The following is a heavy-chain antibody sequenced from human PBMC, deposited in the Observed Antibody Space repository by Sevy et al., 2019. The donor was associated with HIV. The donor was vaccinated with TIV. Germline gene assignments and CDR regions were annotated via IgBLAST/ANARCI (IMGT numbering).Heavy chain of an antibody. Sequence: GGSLRLSCAASGFTFNSYVMSWVRQAPIKGLEWVSAISGRGASTYYADSVKGRFTISRDNSKNTLYLQMNSLRAEDTAVYYCAGSSSYYYSMDVWGQGTTVTVSS. J-gene: IGHJ6*02. CDR3: AGSSSYYYSMDV. V-gene: IGHV3-23*01. CDR1: GFTFNSYV. D-gene: IGHD6-6*01. CDR2: ISGRGAST.